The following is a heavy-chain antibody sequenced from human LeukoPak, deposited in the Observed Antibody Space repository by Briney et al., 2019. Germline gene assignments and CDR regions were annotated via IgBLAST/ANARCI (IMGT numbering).Heavy chain of an antibody. CDR3: ARTTVRGIRWAFDI. Sequence: GGSLRLSCAASGFTFSSYGMHWVRQAPGKGLEWVAVISYDGSNKYYADSVKGRFTISRDNSKNTLYLQMNSLRAEDTAVYYCARTTVRGIRWAFDIWGQGTMVTVSS. V-gene: IGHV3-30*03. J-gene: IGHJ3*02. CDR2: ISYDGSNK. D-gene: IGHD3-10*01. CDR1: GFTFSSYG.